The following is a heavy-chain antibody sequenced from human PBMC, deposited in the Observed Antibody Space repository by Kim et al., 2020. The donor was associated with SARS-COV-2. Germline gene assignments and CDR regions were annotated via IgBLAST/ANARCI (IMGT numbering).Heavy chain of an antibody. CDR3: ARGGFAEIEFYYAGLDV. V-gene: IGHV3-30*03. CDR2: ISYDGVHK. D-gene: IGHD3-10*01. CDR1: GFTFSSYA. J-gene: IGHJ6*02. Sequence: GGSLRLSCVASGFTFSSYALHWVRQAPGKGLDWVAVISYDGVHKYYADSVKGRFTISKDKSRNTLYLQMNRVRPEDTALYYCARGGFAEIEFYYAGLDVWGQGTTVTVSS.